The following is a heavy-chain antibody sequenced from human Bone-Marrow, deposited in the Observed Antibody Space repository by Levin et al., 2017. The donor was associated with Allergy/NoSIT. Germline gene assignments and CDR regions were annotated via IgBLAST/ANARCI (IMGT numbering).Heavy chain of an antibody. CDR3: ARSYCSATTCYRQFEY. CDR2: ISSSSSLI. CDR1: GFTFSAYS. D-gene: IGHD2-2*01. V-gene: IGHV3-21*04. Sequence: GESLKISCAASGFTFSAYSMNWVRQAPGKGLEWVSAISSSSSLIFYADSVKGRFTVSRDNAENSLYLQMNSLRVEDTAVYYCARSYCSATTCYRQFEYWGQGSLVTVSS. J-gene: IGHJ4*01.